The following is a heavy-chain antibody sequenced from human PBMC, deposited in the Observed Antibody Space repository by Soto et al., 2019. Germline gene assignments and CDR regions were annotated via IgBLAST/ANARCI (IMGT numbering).Heavy chain of an antibody. CDR1: GYTFTSYA. CDR2: INAGNGNT. D-gene: IGHD2-15*01. J-gene: IGHJ4*02. CDR3: ASEATCSGGSCYRWIPLLY. Sequence: QVQLVQSGAEVKKPGASVKVSCKASGYTFTSYAMHWVRQAPGQRLEWMGWINAGNGNTKYSQKFQGRVTITRDTSASTAYMELSSLRSEDTAVYYCASEATCSGGSCYRWIPLLYWGQGTLVTVSS. V-gene: IGHV1-3*01.